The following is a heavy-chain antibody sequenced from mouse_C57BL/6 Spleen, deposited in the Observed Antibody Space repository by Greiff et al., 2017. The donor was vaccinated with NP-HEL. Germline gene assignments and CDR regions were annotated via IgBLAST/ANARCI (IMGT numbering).Heavy chain of an antibody. V-gene: IGHV1-55*01. J-gene: IGHJ1*03. Sequence: QVQLQQPGAELVKPGASVKMSCKASGYTFTSYWITWVKQRPGQGLEWIGDIYPGSGSTNYNEKFKSKATLTVDTSSSTAYMQLSSLTSEDSAVYYCARRNYGSSYDGYFDVWGTGTTVTVSS. CDR2: IYPGSGST. D-gene: IGHD1-1*01. CDR1: GYTFTSYW. CDR3: ARRNYGSSYDGYFDV.